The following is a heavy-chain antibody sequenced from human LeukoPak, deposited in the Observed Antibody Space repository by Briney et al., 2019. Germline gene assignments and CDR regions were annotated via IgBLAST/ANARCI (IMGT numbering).Heavy chain of an antibody. D-gene: IGHD3-9*01. CDR2: IIPILGIA. CDR3: ARDPRDILTGYYNGGLDY. J-gene: IGHJ4*02. V-gene: IGHV1-69*04. Sequence: GASLKVSCKASGGTFSSYAISWVRQAPGQGLEWMGKIIPILGIANYAQKFQGRVTITADESTSTAYMELSSLRSEDTAVYYCARDPRDILTGYYNGGLDYWGQGTLVTVSS. CDR1: GGTFSSYA.